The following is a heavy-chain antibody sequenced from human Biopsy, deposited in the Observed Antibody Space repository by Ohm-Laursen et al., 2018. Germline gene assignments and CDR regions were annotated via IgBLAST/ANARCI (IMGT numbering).Heavy chain of an antibody. CDR3: ARDGAGSYHDY. Sequence: SLRLSCAASGFTFSDYYMSWIRQAPGKGLEWLSYISGSGTTIFYADSVKGRFTVSRDNAKNSLYPQMNSLTVEDTAVYYCARDGAGSYHDYWGQGTLVTVSS. CDR1: GFTFSDYY. V-gene: IGHV3-11*01. CDR2: ISGSGTTI. J-gene: IGHJ4*02. D-gene: IGHD3-10*01.